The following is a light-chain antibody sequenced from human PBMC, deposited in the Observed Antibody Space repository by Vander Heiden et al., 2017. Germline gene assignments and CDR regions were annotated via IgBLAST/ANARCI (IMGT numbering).Light chain of an antibody. V-gene: IGKV1-5*03. CDR1: QSISNY. CDR2: KAS. Sequence: DIQMTQSPSTLSASVGDRVTITCRASQSISNYLAWYQQKPGNAPKLLIYKASSLESGVPSRFSGSGSGTEFSLTISSLQPDDFATFYCQQDDTYPLTFGGGTRVVIK. J-gene: IGKJ4*01. CDR3: QQDDTYPLT.